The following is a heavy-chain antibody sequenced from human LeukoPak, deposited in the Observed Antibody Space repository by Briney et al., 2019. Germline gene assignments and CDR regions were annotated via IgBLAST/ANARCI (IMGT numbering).Heavy chain of an antibody. Sequence: ASVKVSCKASGYTFTSYGISWVRQAPGQGLEWMGWISAYNGNTNYAQKLQGRVTMTTDTSTSTAYMELRSLRSDDTAVYYCASAKRGGRYCSSTSCRSYYGMDVWGQGTTVTVSS. V-gene: IGHV1-18*01. CDR2: ISAYNGNT. CDR3: ASAKRGGRYCSSTSCRSYYGMDV. CDR1: GYTFTSYG. J-gene: IGHJ6*02. D-gene: IGHD2-2*01.